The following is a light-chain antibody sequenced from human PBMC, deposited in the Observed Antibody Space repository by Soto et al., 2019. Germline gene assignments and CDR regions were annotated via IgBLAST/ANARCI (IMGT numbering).Light chain of an antibody. CDR3: QQYNNWPSIT. J-gene: IGKJ5*01. CDR2: GAS. Sequence: EIVMTQSQATLSVSPGERATLSCRASQSVSSNLAWYQQKPGQAPRLLISGASTRATGIPARFSGSGSGTEFTLTISSLQSRDFAVYYCQQYNNWPSITFGQGTRLEIK. V-gene: IGKV3-15*01. CDR1: QSVSSN.